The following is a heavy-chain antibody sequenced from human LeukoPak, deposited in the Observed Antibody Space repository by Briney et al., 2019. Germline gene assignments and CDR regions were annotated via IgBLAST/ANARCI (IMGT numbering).Heavy chain of an antibody. V-gene: IGHV3-30*04. CDR3: ASNAGSGWFFY. J-gene: IGHJ4*02. CDR2: ISYDGSNK. Sequence: GGSLRLSCAASGFTFSSYAMHWVRQAPGKGLEWVAVISYDGSNKYYADSVKGRFTISRDNSKNTLYLQMNSLRAEDTAVYYCASNAGSGWFFYWGQGTLVTVSS. D-gene: IGHD6-19*01. CDR1: GFTFSSYA.